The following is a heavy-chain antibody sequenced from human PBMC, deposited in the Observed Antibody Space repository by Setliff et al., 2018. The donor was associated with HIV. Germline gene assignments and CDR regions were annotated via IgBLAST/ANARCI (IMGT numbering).Heavy chain of an antibody. CDR2: ISVSGGST. D-gene: IGHD3-10*01. CDR3: AKGPWFGELFINEGFDI. CDR1: EFTFSSYA. J-gene: IGHJ3*02. V-gene: IGHV3-23*01. Sequence: RGSLRLSCAASEFTFSSYAMSWVRQAPGKGLEWVSSISVSGGSTYYADSVKGRFTISRDDATNSLYLQMNSLRAEDTAVYYCAKGPWFGELFINEGFDIWGQGTMVTVSS.